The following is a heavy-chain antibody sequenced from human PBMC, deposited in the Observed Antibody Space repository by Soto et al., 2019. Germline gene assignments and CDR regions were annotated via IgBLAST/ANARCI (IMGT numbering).Heavy chain of an antibody. J-gene: IGHJ3*02. CDR3: ARGRGFLDAFDI. D-gene: IGHD3-3*01. V-gene: IGHV4-61*01. CDR2: IYNSGSA. CDR1: GNSVSSATFY. Sequence: QVQLPESGPGLVKPSETLSLTCTVSGNSVSSATFYWSWIRQPPGKGLAWIGYIYNSGSANYNPSLKSRVTISVDTSKNQFSLSLGSVTAADTAVYYWARGRGFLDAFDIWGQGTVVTVSS.